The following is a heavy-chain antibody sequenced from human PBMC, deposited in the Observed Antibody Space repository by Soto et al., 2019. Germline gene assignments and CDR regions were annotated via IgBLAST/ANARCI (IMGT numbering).Heavy chain of an antibody. V-gene: IGHV3-21*01. CDR1: GFTFSSYS. CDR2: ISSSSSYI. Sequence: GGSLRLSCAASGFTFSSYSMNWVRQAPGKGLEWVSSISSSSSYIYYADSVKGRFTIPRDNAKNSLYLQMNSLRAEDTAVYYCARDIYSSSSWIWFDPWGQGTLVTVSS. CDR3: ARDIYSSSSWIWFDP. J-gene: IGHJ5*02. D-gene: IGHD6-6*01.